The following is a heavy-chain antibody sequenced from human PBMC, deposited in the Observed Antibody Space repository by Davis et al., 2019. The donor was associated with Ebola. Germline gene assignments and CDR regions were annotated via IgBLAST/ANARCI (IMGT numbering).Heavy chain of an antibody. CDR1: GYTFTSYG. V-gene: IGHV1-18*01. J-gene: IGHJ4*02. CDR2: ISAYNGNT. CDR3: ARSGSYSTSSSAY. Sequence: ASVKVSCKASGYTFTSYGISWVRQAPGQGLERMGWISAYNGNTNYAQKLQGRVTITADKSTNTAYMQLNSLRSDDTAVYYCARSGSYSTSSSAYWGQGTLVTVSS. D-gene: IGHD6-6*01.